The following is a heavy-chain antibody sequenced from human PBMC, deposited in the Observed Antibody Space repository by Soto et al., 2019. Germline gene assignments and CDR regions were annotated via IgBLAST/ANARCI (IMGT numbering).Heavy chain of an antibody. D-gene: IGHD6-19*01. Sequence: QVQLQESGPGLVKPSETLSLTCTVSGGSIISYYWSWIRQSPEKGLEWIGYIHHSGSTLYNPSLNNRAAVSLDRSNNQFSLKLTSVTAADTALYYCAREVRSNTGWYWEYWGHGTLVTVSS. CDR3: AREVRSNTGWYWEY. J-gene: IGHJ4*01. CDR1: GGSIISYY. CDR2: IHHSGST. V-gene: IGHV4-59*01.